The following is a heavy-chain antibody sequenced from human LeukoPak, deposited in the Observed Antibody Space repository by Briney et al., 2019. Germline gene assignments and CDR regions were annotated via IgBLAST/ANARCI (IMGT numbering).Heavy chain of an antibody. Sequence: ASVKVSCKASGYTFTGYYMHWVRQAPGQGLEWMGWINPNSGGTNYAQKFQGRVTMTRDTSISTAYMELSRLRSDDTAVYYCARVRDRSSWSGFDYWGQGTLVTVSS. J-gene: IGHJ4*02. D-gene: IGHD6-13*01. CDR3: ARVRDRSSWSGFDY. V-gene: IGHV1-2*02. CDR1: GYTFTGYY. CDR2: INPNSGGT.